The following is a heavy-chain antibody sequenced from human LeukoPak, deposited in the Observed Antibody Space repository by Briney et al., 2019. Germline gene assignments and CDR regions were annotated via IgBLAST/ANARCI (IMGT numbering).Heavy chain of an antibody. CDR2: ISGSGGST. V-gene: IGHV3-23*01. D-gene: IGHD6-19*01. CDR1: GFTFSSYA. Sequence: PGGSLRLSCAASGFTFSSYAMRWVRQAPGRGLEWVSAISGSGGSTYYADSVKGRFTISRDNSKNTLYLQMNSLRAEDTAVYYCAKQLWWLVPGPLFDYWGQGTLVTVSS. J-gene: IGHJ4*02. CDR3: AKQLWWLVPGPLFDY.